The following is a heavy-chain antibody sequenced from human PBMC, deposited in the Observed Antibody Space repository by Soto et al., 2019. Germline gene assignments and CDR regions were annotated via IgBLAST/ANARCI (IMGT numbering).Heavy chain of an antibody. CDR3: AKGDHSGSYYIS. D-gene: IGHD1-26*01. J-gene: IGHJ5*02. Sequence: PGGSLRLSCAASGFTFSTYAMAWVRQAPGKGLEWVSGVSASGGSTYYADSVKGRFTISRDNSKNTLYLQMNSLRAEDTAAYHCAKGDHSGSYYISWGQGTLVTVSS. CDR2: VSASGGST. CDR1: GFTFSTYA. V-gene: IGHV3-23*01.